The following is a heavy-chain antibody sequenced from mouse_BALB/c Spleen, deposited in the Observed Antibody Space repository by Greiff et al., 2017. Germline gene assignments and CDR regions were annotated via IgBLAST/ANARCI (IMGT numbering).Heavy chain of an antibody. D-gene: IGHD3-3*01. CDR2: IYPADSYT. V-gene: IGHV1-69*02. CDR3: TTARLYYAMDY. Sequence: VQLQQPGAELVRPGASVKLSCKASGYTFTSYWINWVKQRPGQGLEWIGSIYPADSYTNYNQKFKDKATLTVDKSSSTAYMQLSSPTSEDSAVYYCTTARLYYAMDYWGQGTSVTVSS. J-gene: IGHJ4*01. CDR1: GYTFTSYW.